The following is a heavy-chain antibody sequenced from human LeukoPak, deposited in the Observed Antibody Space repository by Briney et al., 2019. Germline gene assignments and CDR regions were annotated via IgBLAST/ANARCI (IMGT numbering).Heavy chain of an antibody. Sequence: GGSLRLSCAASGFSFSSYGMHWVRQAPGKGLEWVAVISYDGSNKYYADSVKGRFSISRDNSKNTLYLQMNSLRAEDTAVYYCAIAAAGTHYYYYMDVWGKGTTVTVSS. CDR3: AIAAAGTHYYYYMDV. CDR1: GFSFSSYG. J-gene: IGHJ6*03. D-gene: IGHD6-13*01. CDR2: ISYDGSNK. V-gene: IGHV3-30*03.